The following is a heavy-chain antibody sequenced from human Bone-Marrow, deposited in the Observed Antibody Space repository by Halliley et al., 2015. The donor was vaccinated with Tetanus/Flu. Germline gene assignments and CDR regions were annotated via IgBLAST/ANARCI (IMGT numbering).Heavy chain of an antibody. V-gene: IGHV5-51*01. D-gene: IGHD3-10*01. CDR2: IFPGDSHT. CDR3: ARRFGSGHSFGVWGF. CDR1: GYSFSSYW. Sequence: VQLVQSGAEGKKPGESLKISCQGSGYSFSSYWIGWVRQMPGKGLEWMGIIFPGDSHTIYSPSFQGQVTISADKSTGTAYLQWISLPASDTAMYYCARRFGSGHSFGVWGFWGPGTLATVSS. J-gene: IGHJ4*02.